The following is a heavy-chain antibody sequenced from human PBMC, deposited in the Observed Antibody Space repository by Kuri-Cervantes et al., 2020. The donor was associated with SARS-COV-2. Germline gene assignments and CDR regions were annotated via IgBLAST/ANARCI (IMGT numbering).Heavy chain of an antibody. Sequence: GESLKISCAASGFTFSSYGMHWARRAPGKGLEWVAFIRYDGSNKYYADSVKGRFTISRDNSKNTLYLQMNSLRAEDTAVYYCAKDLVGATYDAFDIWGQGTMVTVSS. J-gene: IGHJ3*02. CDR1: GFTFSSYG. V-gene: IGHV3-30*02. CDR2: IRYDGSNK. D-gene: IGHD1-26*01. CDR3: AKDLVGATYDAFDI.